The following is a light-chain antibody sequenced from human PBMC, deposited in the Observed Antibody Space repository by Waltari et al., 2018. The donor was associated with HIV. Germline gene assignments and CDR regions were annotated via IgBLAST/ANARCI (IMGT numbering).Light chain of an antibody. Sequence: VLTQSPGTLSLSPGDRATLSCRASQNIVNGYLAWYQQKPDQAPSLVVYGASSRATGIPDRFRGSGSGTDFSLTINRLEPEDFGVYYCQQYGSSPFTFGGGTKVEIK. J-gene: IGKJ4*01. V-gene: IGKV3-20*01. CDR3: QQYGSSPFT. CDR2: GAS. CDR1: QNIVNGY.